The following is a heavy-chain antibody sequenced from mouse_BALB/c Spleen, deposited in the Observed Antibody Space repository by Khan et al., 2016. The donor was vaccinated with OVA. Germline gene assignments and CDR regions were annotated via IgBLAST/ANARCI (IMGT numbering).Heavy chain of an antibody. CDR3: ARSTYRYAFVY. Sequence: EVKLLESGPSLVKPSQTLSLTCSVTGDSITSGYWNWIRKFPGNKLEYMGYIIYTGYTYYNPSLKSRISITRHTSKNQYYLQLSSVTDEDTVTYYCARSTYRYAFVYWGQGTLVTVSA. CDR2: IIYTGYT. CDR1: GDSITSGY. J-gene: IGHJ3*01. D-gene: IGHD2-12*01. V-gene: IGHV3-8*02.